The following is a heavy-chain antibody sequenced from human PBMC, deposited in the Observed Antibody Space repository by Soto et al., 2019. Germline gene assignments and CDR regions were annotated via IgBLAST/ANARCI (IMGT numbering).Heavy chain of an antibody. CDR3: ARGNYDILTGYYYFDY. J-gene: IGHJ4*02. V-gene: IGHV4-34*01. D-gene: IGHD3-9*01. CDR1: GGSFSGYY. Sequence: SETLSLTCAVYGGSFSGYYWSWIRQPPGKGLEWIGEINRSGSTNYNPSLKSRVTISVDTSKNQFSLKLSSVTAADTAVYYCARGNYDILTGYYYFDYWGQGTLVTVS. CDR2: INRSGST.